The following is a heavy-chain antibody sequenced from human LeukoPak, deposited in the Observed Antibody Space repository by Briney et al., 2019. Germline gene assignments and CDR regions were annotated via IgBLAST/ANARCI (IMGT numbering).Heavy chain of an antibody. CDR2: ISSTSNTI. CDR3: ARGTQRAFDI. J-gene: IGHJ3*02. D-gene: IGHD2-2*01. CDR1: GFTFSGSW. V-gene: IGHV3-48*02. Sequence: GGSLRLSCAASGFTFSGSWMHWVRQAPGKGLEWVSYISSTSNTIYYADSVKGRFTISRDNAKNSLYLQMNSLRDEGSAVYYCARGTQRAFDIWGQGTMVTVSS.